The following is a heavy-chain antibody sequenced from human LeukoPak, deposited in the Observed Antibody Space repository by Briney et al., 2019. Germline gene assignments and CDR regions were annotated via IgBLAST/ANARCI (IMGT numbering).Heavy chain of an antibody. CDR1: GGSFSGYY. CDR3: ARAMYDSSGYYRVYYFDY. V-gene: IGHV4-34*01. J-gene: IGHJ4*02. Sequence: SETLSLTRAVYGGSFSGYYWSWIRQPPGKGLEWIGEINHSGSTNYNPSLKSRVTISVDTSKNQFSLKLSSVTAADTAVYYCARAMYDSSGYYRVYYFDYWGQGTLVTVSS. D-gene: IGHD3-22*01. CDR2: INHSGST.